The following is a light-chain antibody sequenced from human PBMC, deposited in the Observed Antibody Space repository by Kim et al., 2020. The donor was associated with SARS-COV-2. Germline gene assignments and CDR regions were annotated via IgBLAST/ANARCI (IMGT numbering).Light chain of an antibody. CDR2: GAS. CDR1: QSVSSN. CDR3: QQYNNWSYT. J-gene: IGKJ2*01. V-gene: IGKV3-15*01. Sequence: EIVMTQSPATLSVSPGERATLSCRASQSVSSNLAWYQQKPGQAPRLLIYGASTRATGIPARFSGSGSGTELTLTISSLQSEDFAVYYCQQYNNWSYTFGQGTKLEI.